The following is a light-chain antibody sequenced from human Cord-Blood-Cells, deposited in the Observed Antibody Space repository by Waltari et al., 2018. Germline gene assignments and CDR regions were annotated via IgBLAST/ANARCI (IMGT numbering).Light chain of an antibody. CDR1: SSDVGGFNF. CDR3: CSYAGSYTYV. V-gene: IGLV2-11*01. Sequence: SALTQPRSVSGSPGQSVTISCTGTSSDVGGFNFVSWYQQHPGKAPKLMIYDVSKRPSGVPDRFSGSKSGNTASLTISGLQAEDKADYYCCSYAGSYTYVFGTGTKVTVL. J-gene: IGLJ1*01. CDR2: DVS.